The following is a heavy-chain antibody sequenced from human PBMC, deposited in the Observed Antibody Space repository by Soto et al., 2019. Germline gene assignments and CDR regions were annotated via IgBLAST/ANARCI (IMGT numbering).Heavy chain of an antibody. Sequence: SETLSITCAFYGGCFSGYYWSWIRQPPGKGLEWIGEINYSGSTNYNPSLKSRVTISVDTSKNQFSLKLMSLSAADTAVYYCGRLEVLATPSYSSDYWGPGALVTLSS. CDR3: GRLEVLATPSYSSDY. V-gene: IGHV4-34*01. CDR2: INYSGST. CDR1: GGCFSGYY. J-gene: IGHJ4*02. D-gene: IGHD2-8*02.